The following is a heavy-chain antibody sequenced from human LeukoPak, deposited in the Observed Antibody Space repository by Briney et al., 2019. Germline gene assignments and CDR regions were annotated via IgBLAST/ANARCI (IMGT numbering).Heavy chain of an antibody. D-gene: IGHD4-17*01. V-gene: IGHV4-39*01. Sequence: PSETLSLTCSVSGGSISSSSYYWGWIRQPPGKGLEWIGSIYYSGSTYYNPSLKSRVTISVDTSKNQFSLKLSSVTAADTAVYYCARGTVTRAEYNWFDPWGQGTLVTVSS. CDR3: ARGTVTRAEYNWFDP. J-gene: IGHJ5*02. CDR2: IYYSGST. CDR1: GGSISSSSYY.